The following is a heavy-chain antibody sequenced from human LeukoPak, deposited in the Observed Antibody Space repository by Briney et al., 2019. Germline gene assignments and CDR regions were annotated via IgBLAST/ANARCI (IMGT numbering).Heavy chain of an antibody. D-gene: IGHD2-2*01. J-gene: IGHJ5*02. V-gene: IGHV1-24*01. CDR1: GYTLTELS. CDR2: FDPEDGET. Sequence: ASVKVSCKVSGYTLTELSMHWVRQAPGKGLEWMGGFDPEDGETIYAQKFQGRVTMTEDTSTDTAYMELSSLRSEDTAVYYCATDGYRHQLLNWFDPWGQGTLSPSPQ. CDR3: ATDGYRHQLLNWFDP.